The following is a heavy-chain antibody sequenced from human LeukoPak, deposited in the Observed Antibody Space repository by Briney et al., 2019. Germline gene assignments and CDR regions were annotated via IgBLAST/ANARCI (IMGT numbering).Heavy chain of an antibody. J-gene: IGHJ4*02. CDR2: IYYSGST. D-gene: IGHD3-22*01. Sequence: SETLSLTCTVSGGSISSYYWSWIRQPPGKGLEWIGYIYYSGSTNYNPSLKSRVTISVDTSKNQFSLKLSSVTAADTAAYYCARSSVRYDSSGYPHYWGQGTLVTVSS. CDR3: ARSSVRYDSSGYPHY. V-gene: IGHV4-59*01. CDR1: GGSISSYY.